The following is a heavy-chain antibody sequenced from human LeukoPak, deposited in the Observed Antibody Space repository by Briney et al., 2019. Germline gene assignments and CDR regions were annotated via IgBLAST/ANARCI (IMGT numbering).Heavy chain of an antibody. D-gene: IGHD3-22*01. CDR2: IRYDGSNK. V-gene: IGHV3-30*02. Sequence: PGGSLRLSCAASGFTFSSYGMHWVRQAPGKGLEWVAFIRYDGSNKYYADSVKGRFTISRDNSKNTLYLQMNSLRAEDTAVYYCARDPRMIARRINYYMDVWGKGTTVTVSS. CDR1: GFTFSSYG. J-gene: IGHJ6*03. CDR3: ARDPRMIARRINYYMDV.